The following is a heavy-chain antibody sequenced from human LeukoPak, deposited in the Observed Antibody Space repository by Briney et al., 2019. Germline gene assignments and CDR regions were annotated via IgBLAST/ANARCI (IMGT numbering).Heavy chain of an antibody. J-gene: IGHJ4*02. CDR2: INHSGST. D-gene: IGHD5-18*01. V-gene: IGHV4-34*01. Sequence: SETLSLTCAVHGGSFSGYYWHWFRQPPGKGLEWIGEINHSGSTKYNPSLKSRVTVSADTSKSQFSLTLSSVTAADTAVYYCATWETAQVRDYWGQGTLVTVSS. CDR3: ATWETAQVRDY. CDR1: GGSFSGYY.